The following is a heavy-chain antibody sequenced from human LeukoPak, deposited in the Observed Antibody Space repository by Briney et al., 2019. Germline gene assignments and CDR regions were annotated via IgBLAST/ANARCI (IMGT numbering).Heavy chain of an antibody. Sequence: GGSLRLSCAASGFTFSNAWMNWVRQAPGKGLEWVSSISSSSSYIYYADSVKGRFTISRDNAKNSLYLQMNSLRAEDTAVYYCSYCSSTSCYRPEFDPWGQGTLVTVSS. CDR3: SYCSSTSCYRPEFDP. CDR1: GFTFSNAW. CDR2: ISSSSSYI. D-gene: IGHD2-2*02. J-gene: IGHJ5*02. V-gene: IGHV3-21*01.